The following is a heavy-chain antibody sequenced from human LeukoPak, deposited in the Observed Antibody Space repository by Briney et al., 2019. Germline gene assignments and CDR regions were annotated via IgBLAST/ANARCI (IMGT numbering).Heavy chain of an antibody. D-gene: IGHD2-21*02. V-gene: IGHV4-59*01. CDR1: GGSISSYY. CDR2: IYYSGST. Sequence: SKTLFLTCTVSGGSISSYYWSWIRQPPGKGLEWIGYIYYSGSTNYNPSLKSRVTISVDTSKNQFSLKLSSVTAADTAVYYCARIAAYCGGDCYFIPDYWGQGTLVTVSS. J-gene: IGHJ4*02. CDR3: ARIAAYCGGDCYFIPDY.